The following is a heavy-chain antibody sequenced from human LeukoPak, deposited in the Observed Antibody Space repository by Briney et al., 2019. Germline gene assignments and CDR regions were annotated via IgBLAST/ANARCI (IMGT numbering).Heavy chain of an antibody. D-gene: IGHD6-13*01. CDR2: FYTSGST. CDR1: GASISSGSYC. V-gene: IGHV4-61*02. Sequence: SETLSLTCSVSGASISSGSYCWTWIRQPAGKGLEWIGRFYTSGSTTYNPSLKSRVSLLVDTSKNQFSLKLTSVTAADTAMYYCAKERGGAAAGSWFDPWGQGTLVTVSS. J-gene: IGHJ5*02. CDR3: AKERGGAAAGSWFDP.